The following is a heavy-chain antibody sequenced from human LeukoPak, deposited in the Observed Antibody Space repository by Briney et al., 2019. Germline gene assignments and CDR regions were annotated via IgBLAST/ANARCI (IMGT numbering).Heavy chain of an antibody. J-gene: IGHJ4*02. D-gene: IGHD3-16*02. Sequence: GGSLRPSCAASGFTFSSHWIHWVRQAPGKGLVRVSRINSDGSSTSYADSVKGRFTISRDNAKNTLYLQMNSLRAEDTAVYYCARLSGQHLDYWGQGTLVTVSS. CDR1: GFTFSSHW. CDR2: INSDGSST. CDR3: ARLSGQHLDY. V-gene: IGHV3-74*01.